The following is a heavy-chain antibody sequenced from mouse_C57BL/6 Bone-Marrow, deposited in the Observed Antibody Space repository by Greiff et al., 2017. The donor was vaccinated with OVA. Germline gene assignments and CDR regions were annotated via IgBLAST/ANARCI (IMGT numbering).Heavy chain of an antibody. CDR1: GFTFSSYA. D-gene: IGHD4-1*01. J-gene: IGHJ2*01. Sequence: EVKLVDSGGGLVKPGGSLKLSCAASGFTFSSYAMSWVRQTPEKRLEWFATISDSGGYTYYPDNVKGRFTISRDNATNTLYLQMRHMESEDTAMDYCARDRLGRGLDYWGQGTTLTVSS. CDR3: ARDRLGRGLDY. CDR2: ISDSGGYT. V-gene: IGHV5-4*01.